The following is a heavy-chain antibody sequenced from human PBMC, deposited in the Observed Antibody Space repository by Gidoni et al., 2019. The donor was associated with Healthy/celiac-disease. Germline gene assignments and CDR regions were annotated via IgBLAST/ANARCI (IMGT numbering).Heavy chain of an antibody. V-gene: IGHV1-69*01. Sequence: QVQLVQSGAEVKKPGSSVKVSCKASGCTFSSYAISWVRQAPGQGLEWMGGIIPICGTANYAQKFQGRVTITADESTSTAYMELSSLRSEDTAVYYCARGPTENVLRFLEWLPFDYWGQGTLVTVSS. J-gene: IGHJ4*02. CDR2: IIPICGTA. D-gene: IGHD3-3*01. CDR1: GCTFSSYA. CDR3: ARGPTENVLRFLEWLPFDY.